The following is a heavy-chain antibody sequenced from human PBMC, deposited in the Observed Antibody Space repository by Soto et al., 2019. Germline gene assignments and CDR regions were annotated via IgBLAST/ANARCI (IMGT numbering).Heavy chain of an antibody. CDR3: AKDLYYDFWSGYPDY. CDR2: ISYDGSNK. CDR1: GFTFSSYG. D-gene: IGHD3-3*01. V-gene: IGHV3-30*18. Sequence: QVQLVESGGGVVQPGRSLRLSCAASGFTFSSYGMHWVRQAPGKGLEWVAVISYDGSNKYYADSVKGRFTISRDNYKNTLSLQINSLRAEDTAVYYCAKDLYYDFWSGYPDYWGQGTLVTVSS. J-gene: IGHJ4*02.